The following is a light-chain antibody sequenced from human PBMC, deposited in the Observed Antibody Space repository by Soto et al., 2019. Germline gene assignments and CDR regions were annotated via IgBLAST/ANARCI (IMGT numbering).Light chain of an antibody. J-gene: IGKJ1*01. Sequence: IQMTQSPSSLSASVGDRVTITCRASQDIGNDLGWYQQKPGKAPSLLISTASTLESGVPARFSGSGSGTYFTLTISSLHPEDFATYFCLQDYNYPLTFGQGTQVEV. CDR3: LQDYNYPLT. CDR1: QDIGND. V-gene: IGKV1-6*01. CDR2: TAS.